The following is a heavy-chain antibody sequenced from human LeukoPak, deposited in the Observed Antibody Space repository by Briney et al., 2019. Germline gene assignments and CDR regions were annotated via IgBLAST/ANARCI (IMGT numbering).Heavy chain of an antibody. V-gene: IGHV3-30*02. CDR3: AREVMEKLAATNAFDI. J-gene: IGHJ3*02. Sequence: GGSLRLSCAASGFTFSSYGMHWVRQAPGKGLEWVAFIRYDGSNKYYADSVKGRFTISRDHSKNTLYLQMNSLRAEDTAVYYCAREVMEKLAATNAFDIWGQGTMVTVSS. CDR1: GFTFSSYG. CDR2: IRYDGSNK. D-gene: IGHD2-15*01.